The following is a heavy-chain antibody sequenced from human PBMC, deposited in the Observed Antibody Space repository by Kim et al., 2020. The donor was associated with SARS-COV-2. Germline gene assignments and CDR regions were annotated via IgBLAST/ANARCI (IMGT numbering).Heavy chain of an antibody. CDR3: ARDAYYDSTFDI. J-gene: IGHJ3*02. V-gene: IGHV3-53*01. D-gene: IGHD3-22*01. Sequence: YYADSVKGRFTISRDNSKNTLYLQMNSLRAEDTAVYYCARDAYYDSTFDIWGQGTMVTVSS.